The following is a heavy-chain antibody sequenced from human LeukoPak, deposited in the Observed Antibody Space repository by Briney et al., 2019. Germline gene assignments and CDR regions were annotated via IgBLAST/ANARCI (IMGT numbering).Heavy chain of an antibody. J-gene: IGHJ4*02. CDR3: ARGPKVETTTGRVWYFDY. CDR2: IIPIFGTA. Sequence: SVKVSCKASGGTFSRYAISWVRQAPGQGLEWMGGIIPIFGTANYAQKFQGRVTITTDESTSTVYMELSSLRSEDTAVYYCARGPKVETTTGRVWYFDYWGQGTLVTVSS. D-gene: IGHD1-26*01. CDR1: GGTFSRYA. V-gene: IGHV1-69*05.